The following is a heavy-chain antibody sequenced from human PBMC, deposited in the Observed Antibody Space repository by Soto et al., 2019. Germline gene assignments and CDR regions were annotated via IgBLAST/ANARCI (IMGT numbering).Heavy chain of an antibody. CDR2: ISAYNGNT. CDR3: LLLGYCSSTSCYTGSYGMDL. CDR1: GYPFTSYG. J-gene: IGHJ6*02. Sequence: SSVKVSCKASGYPFTSYGISWVRQAPGQGLEWMGWISAYNGNTNYAQKLQGRVTMTTDTSTSTAYMELRSLRSDDTAVYYCLLLGYCSSTSCYTGSYGMDLRGQGTTVTVS. V-gene: IGHV1-18*04. D-gene: IGHD2-2*02.